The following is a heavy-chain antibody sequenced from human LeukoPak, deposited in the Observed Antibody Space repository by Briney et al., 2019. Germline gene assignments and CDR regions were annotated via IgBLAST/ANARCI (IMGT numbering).Heavy chain of an antibody. CDR1: RFTVSTNY. J-gene: IGHJ4*02. D-gene: IGHD3-10*01. CDR2: IYSGGST. V-gene: IGHV3-66*01. CDR3: AKDWVEDAGNYFDY. Sequence: GGSLRLSCAASRFTVSTNYMIWVRQAPGKGLEWVSIIYSGGSTYYADSVKGRFTISRDNSRNMLHLQMNSLRVEDTAVYYCAKDWVEDAGNYFDYWGQGTLVTVSS.